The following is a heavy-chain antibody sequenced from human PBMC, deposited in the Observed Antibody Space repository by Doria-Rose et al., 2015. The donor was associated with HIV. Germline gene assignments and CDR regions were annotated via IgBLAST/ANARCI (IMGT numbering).Heavy chain of an antibody. D-gene: IGHD5-12*01. CDR3: VRDGDHYDFDF. CDR1: GFTFSPYW. Sequence: SGGGVVQPGRSLRLSCAASGFTFSPYWMHWVRQTPGKGLVWVSRIKSDGSWKNYADSVKGRFTISRDNAKKMVFLQMNSLRVEDTAGYYCVRDGDHYDFDFWGQGTLVTVSS. V-gene: IGHV3-74*01. CDR2: IKSDGSWK. J-gene: IGHJ4*02.